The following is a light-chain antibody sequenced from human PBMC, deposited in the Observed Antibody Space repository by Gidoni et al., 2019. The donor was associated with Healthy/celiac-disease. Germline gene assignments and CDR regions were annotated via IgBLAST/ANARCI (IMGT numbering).Light chain of an antibody. J-gene: IGKJ1*01. Sequence: DIQMIQSPSSLSASVGDRVTITCRASQSISSYLNWYQQKPGKAPKLLIYAASSLQSGVPSRFSGSGSGTDFTLTISSLQPEDFATYYCQQSYSTPPEGTFGQGTKVEIK. CDR1: QSISSY. V-gene: IGKV1-39*01. CDR2: AAS. CDR3: QQSYSTPPEGT.